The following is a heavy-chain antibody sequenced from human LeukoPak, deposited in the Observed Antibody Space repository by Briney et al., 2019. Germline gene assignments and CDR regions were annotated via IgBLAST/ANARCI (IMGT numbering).Heavy chain of an antibody. CDR1: GFTFSSYS. Sequence: GGSLRLSCAASGFTFSSYSMNWVRQAPGKGLEWVSSISSSSSYIYYADSVKGRFTISRDNAKNSLYLQMNSLRAEDTAVYYCARDWRPTTKYNWFDPWGQGTLVTDSS. V-gene: IGHV3-21*01. CDR2: ISSSSSYI. D-gene: IGHD1-14*01. J-gene: IGHJ5*02. CDR3: ARDWRPTTKYNWFDP.